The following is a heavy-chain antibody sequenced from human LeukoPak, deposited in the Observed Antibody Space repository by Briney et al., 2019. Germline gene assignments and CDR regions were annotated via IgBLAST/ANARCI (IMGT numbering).Heavy chain of an antibody. CDR2: TIPIFGTA. CDR1: GGTFSSYA. V-gene: IGHV1-69*13. J-gene: IGHJ4*02. D-gene: IGHD1-26*01. CDR3: ARDIVGATGFDY. Sequence: SGKVSCKASGGTFSSYAISWVRQAPGQGLEWMGGTIPIFGTANYAQKFQGRVTITADESTSTAYMELSSLRSEDTAVYYCARDIVGATGFDYWGQGTLVTVSS.